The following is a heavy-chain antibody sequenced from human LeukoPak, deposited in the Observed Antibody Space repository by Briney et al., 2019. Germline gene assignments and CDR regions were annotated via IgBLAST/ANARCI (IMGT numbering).Heavy chain of an antibody. CDR1: GGSFSGYY. Sequence: PSETLSLTCAVYGGSFSGYYWSWIRQPPGKGLEWIGEINHSGSTNYNPSLKSRVTISVDTSKKQFSLNLSSVTAADTAVYYCARSYDSSGYYYRYWGQGTLVTVSS. D-gene: IGHD3-22*01. J-gene: IGHJ4*02. V-gene: IGHV4-34*01. CDR2: INHSGST. CDR3: ARSYDSSGYYYRY.